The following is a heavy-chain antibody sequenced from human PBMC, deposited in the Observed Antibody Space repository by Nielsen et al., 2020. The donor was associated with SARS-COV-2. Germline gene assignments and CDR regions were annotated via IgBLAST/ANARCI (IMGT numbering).Heavy chain of an antibody. J-gene: IGHJ4*02. Sequence: SETLSLTCTVSGGSISRHYCSWIRQPPGKGLEWIGYIYYDGTTYYNASLKSRVTISVDTSKNQFSLKLSSVTAADTAVYYCARYFSDAYYYFDYWGQGILVTVSS. V-gene: IGHV4-59*11. D-gene: IGHD3-16*01. CDR3: ARYFSDAYYYFDY. CDR1: GGSISRHY. CDR2: IYYDGTT.